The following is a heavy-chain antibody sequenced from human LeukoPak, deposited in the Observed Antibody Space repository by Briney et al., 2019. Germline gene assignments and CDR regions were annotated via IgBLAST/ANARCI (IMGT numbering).Heavy chain of an antibody. V-gene: IGHV1-2*04. CDR3: ARANALYCSSTTCLFDH. J-gene: IGHJ4*02. Sequence: ASVKVSCKASGYTFTGYYMHWVRQAPGQGLEWMGWINPNSGGTYSAQKFQGWVTMTRDTSISTAYMELSRLTSGDTAVYYCARANALYCSSTTCLFDHWGQGTLVTVSS. CDR1: GYTFTGYY. D-gene: IGHD2-2*01. CDR2: INPNSGGT.